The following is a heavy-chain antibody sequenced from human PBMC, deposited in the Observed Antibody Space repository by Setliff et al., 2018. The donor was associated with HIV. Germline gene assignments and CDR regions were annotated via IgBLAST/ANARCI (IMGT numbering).Heavy chain of an antibody. CDR3: ARVSRLHPFDP. D-gene: IGHD2-15*01. J-gene: IGHJ5*02. CDR2: IYTSGST. V-gene: IGHV4-61*02. CDR1: GGSISSRSYY. Sequence: SETLSLTCTVSGGSISSRSYYWSWIRQPAGKGLEWIGRIYTSGSTNYNPSLKSRVTISIDTSNNQFSLRLTSVTAADTAMYYCARVSRLHPFDPWGQGTLVTVSS.